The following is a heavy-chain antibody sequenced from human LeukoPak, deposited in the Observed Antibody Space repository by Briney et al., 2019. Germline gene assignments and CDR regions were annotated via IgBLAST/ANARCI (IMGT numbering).Heavy chain of an antibody. CDR2: ISAYNGNT. V-gene: IGHV1-18*01. Sequence: ASVKVSCKASGYTFTSYDINWVRQATGQGLEWMGWISAYNGNTNYAQKLQGRVTMTTDTSTSTAYMELRSLRSDDTAVYYCARDPHYGGNVDYWGQGTLVTVSS. J-gene: IGHJ4*02. CDR1: GYTFTSYD. D-gene: IGHD4-23*01. CDR3: ARDPHYGGNVDY.